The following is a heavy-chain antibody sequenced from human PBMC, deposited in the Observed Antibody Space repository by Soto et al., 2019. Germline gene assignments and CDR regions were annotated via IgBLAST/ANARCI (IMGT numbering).Heavy chain of an antibody. Sequence: PGGSLRLSCAASGFTFSSYAMSWVRQAPGKGLEWVSAISGSGGSTYYADSVKGRFTISRDNSKNTLYLQMNSLRAEDTAVYYCAKDPMAVARTRNYYYYGMDVWGQGTTVTVSS. V-gene: IGHV3-23*01. CDR1: GFTFSSYA. CDR2: ISGSGGST. J-gene: IGHJ6*02. CDR3: AKDPMAVARTRNYYYYGMDV. D-gene: IGHD6-19*01.